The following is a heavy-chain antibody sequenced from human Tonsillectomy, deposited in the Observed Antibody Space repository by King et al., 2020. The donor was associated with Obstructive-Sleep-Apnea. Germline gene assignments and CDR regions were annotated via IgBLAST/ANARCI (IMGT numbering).Heavy chain of an antibody. CDR3: ARGPDLDDY. CDR2: INEDGSET. CDR1: GFAFNSYW. Sequence: VQLVESGGGLVQPGGSLRLSCAASGFAFNSYWMSWVRQAPGEGLEWVANINEDGSETFYVDSVKGRFTISRDNAKSALYLQMNSLRAEDTAVYYCARGPDLDDYWGQGTLVTVSS. D-gene: IGHD3-3*01. J-gene: IGHJ4*02. V-gene: IGHV3-7*03.